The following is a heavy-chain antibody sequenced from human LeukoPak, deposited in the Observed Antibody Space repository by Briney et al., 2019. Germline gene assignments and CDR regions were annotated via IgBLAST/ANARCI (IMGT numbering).Heavy chain of an antibody. V-gene: IGHV3-23*01. Sequence: GGSLRLSCAASGFIFRSYAMSWVRQTPGKGLEWVSAISGSTATTYYADSVKGRFTISRDNSNNMLYLQMNSLRADDTALYYCARRGYINGWSQGNSCDSWGQGTQVTVSS. CDR3: ARRGYINGWSQGNSCDS. D-gene: IGHD6-19*01. CDR1: GFIFRSYA. J-gene: IGHJ4*02. CDR2: ISGSTATT.